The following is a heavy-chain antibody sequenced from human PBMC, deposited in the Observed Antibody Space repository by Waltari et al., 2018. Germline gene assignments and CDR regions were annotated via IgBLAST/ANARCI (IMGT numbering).Heavy chain of an antibody. CDR1: GFTFSTYG. D-gene: IGHD3-9*01. V-gene: IGHV3-30*03. J-gene: IGHJ4*02. Sequence: QLHLVESGGGVVQPGRSLRLSCEGSGFTFSTYGMHWVRQAPGKGLEWVALISYTVRNKVDLDSVKGRFTISRDNSKNTLYLQMTSLTSDDTAVYFCARDRDFGASGPYHFAFWGQGTLVTVSS. CDR3: ARDRDFGASGPYHFAF. CDR2: ISYTVRNK.